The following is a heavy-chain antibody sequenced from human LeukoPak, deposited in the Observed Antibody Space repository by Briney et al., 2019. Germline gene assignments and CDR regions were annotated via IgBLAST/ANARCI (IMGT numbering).Heavy chain of an antibody. V-gene: IGHV1-46*01. D-gene: IGHD4-17*01. Sequence: ASVKVSCKASGYTFTSYYMHWVRQAPGQELEWMGIINPSGGSTSYAQRFQGRVTMTRDTSTSTVYMELSSLRSEDTAVYYCATDKSYGDLDYWGQGTLVTVSS. CDR1: GYTFTSYY. J-gene: IGHJ4*02. CDR2: INPSGGST. CDR3: ATDKSYGDLDY.